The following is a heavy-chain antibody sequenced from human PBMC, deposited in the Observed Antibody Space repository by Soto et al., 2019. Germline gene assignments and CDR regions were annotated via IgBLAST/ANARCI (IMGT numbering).Heavy chain of an antibody. V-gene: IGHV3-23*01. J-gene: IGHJ4*02. Sequence: GGSLRLSCAASGFTFSSYDMNWVRQAPGKGLEWVSAIGVYANTYYADSVKGRFAISRDDSRNTVHLQLNSLRVDDTAVYYCAKESTVGSPGDYFDSWGQGTLVTVSS. CDR2: IGVYANT. D-gene: IGHD1-26*01. CDR1: GFTFSSYD. CDR3: AKESTVGSPGDYFDS.